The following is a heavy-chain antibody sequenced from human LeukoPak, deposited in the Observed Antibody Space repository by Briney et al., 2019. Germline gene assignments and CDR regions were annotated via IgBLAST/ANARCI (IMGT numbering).Heavy chain of an antibody. D-gene: IGHD3-22*01. V-gene: IGHV3-13*01. J-gene: IGHJ3*02. Sequence: PGGSLRLSCAASGFTFSSYDMHWVRQATGKGLEWVSAIGTAGDTCYPGSVKGRFTISRENAKNSLYLQMNSLRAGDTAVYYCARGGYYYDSSGHESGAFDIWGQGTMVTVSS. CDR2: IGTAGDT. CDR3: ARGGYYYDSSGHESGAFDI. CDR1: GFTFSSYD.